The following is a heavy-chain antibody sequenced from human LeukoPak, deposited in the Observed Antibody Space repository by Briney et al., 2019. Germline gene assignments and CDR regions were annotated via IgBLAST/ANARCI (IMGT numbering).Heavy chain of an antibody. CDR1: GFSFSNSW. CDR2: IRKDGSEK. Sequence: GGSLRLSCAASGFSFSNSWMSWVRQAPGKGLEWVANIRKDGSEKIYGDSVKGRLTISRDNAKSSLFLQMDSLRPEDTAVYYCASQDSNNAFEIWGQGTKVTVSS. J-gene: IGHJ3*02. D-gene: IGHD3-22*01. V-gene: IGHV3-7*01. CDR3: ASQDSNNAFEI.